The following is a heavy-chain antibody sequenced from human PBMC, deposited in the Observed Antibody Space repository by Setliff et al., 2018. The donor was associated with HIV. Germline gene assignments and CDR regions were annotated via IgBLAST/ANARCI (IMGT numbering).Heavy chain of an antibody. CDR2: MYYTGST. J-gene: IGHJ6*02. CDR1: GGSISNYY. D-gene: IGHD3-22*01. Sequence: SETLSLTCTVSGGSISNYYWSWIRQPPGKGLEWIGYMYYTGSTNYNPSLKSRVIISVDTSKNQFSLKLNSVTAADTAVYYCAREIFDNSGYYYHGMDVWGQGTTVTVSS. CDR3: AREIFDNSGYYYHGMDV. V-gene: IGHV4-59*01.